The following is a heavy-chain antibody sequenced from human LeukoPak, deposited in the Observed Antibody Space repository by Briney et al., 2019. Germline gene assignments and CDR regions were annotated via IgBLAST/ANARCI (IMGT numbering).Heavy chain of an antibody. D-gene: IGHD3-22*01. CDR3: ARDIAYDSSGYLGY. Sequence: PSETLSLTCTVSGYSISSGYYWGWIRQPPGKGLEWIATIYHSGSTYYNPSLKSRVTISVDTSKNQFSLKLSSVTAADTAVYYCARDIAYDSSGYLGYWGQGTLVTVSS. V-gene: IGHV4-38-2*02. J-gene: IGHJ4*02. CDR1: GYSISSGYY. CDR2: IYHSGST.